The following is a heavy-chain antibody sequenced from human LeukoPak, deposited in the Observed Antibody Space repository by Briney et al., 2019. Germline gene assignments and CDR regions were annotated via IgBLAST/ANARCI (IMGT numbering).Heavy chain of an antibody. V-gene: IGHV4-59*12. CDR1: GGSISSYY. D-gene: IGHD3-9*01. J-gene: IGHJ2*01. CDR2: IYYSGST. Sequence: PSETLSLTCTVSGGSISSYYWSWIRQPPGKGLEWIGYIYYSGSTNYNPSLKSRVTMSVDTSKNQFSLKLSSVTAADTAVYYCARDFDAEEVGYFDLWGRGTLVTVSS. CDR3: ARDFDAEEVGYFDL.